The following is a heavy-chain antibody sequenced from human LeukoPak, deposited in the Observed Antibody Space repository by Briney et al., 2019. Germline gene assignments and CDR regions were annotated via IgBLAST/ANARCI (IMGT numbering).Heavy chain of an antibody. CDR1: GFTFSDYY. CDR3: ARGCSTSCHSPGKYYYAMDV. V-gene: IGHV3-11*01. CDR2: ISRSGSNI. Sequence: TGGSLRLSCAASGFTFSDYYMSWLRQAPGKGLEWLSYISRSGSNIYYAASVKGRFTISRDSANNSLYLQMDSLRAEDTAVYYCARGCSTSCHSPGKYYYAMDVWGRGTTVTVSS. J-gene: IGHJ6*02. D-gene: IGHD2-2*01.